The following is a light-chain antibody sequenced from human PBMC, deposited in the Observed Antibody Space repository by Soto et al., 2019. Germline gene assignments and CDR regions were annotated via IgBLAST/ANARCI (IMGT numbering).Light chain of an antibody. V-gene: IGKV1-27*01. CDR1: QDIRNY. Sequence: DIQMTQSPSSLSASVGDGVTITCRASQDIRNYLAWYQQTPGKVPNLLIFSASTLQSGVPSRFSGSGSVTVFTLTISSLQPEDVATYYSQRCDSSPYTFGPGTKGDI. CDR2: SAS. J-gene: IGKJ3*01. CDR3: QRCDSSPYT.